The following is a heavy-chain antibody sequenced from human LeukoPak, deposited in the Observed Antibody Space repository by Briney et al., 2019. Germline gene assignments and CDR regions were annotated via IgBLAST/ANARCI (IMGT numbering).Heavy chain of an antibody. CDR3: ARSFSTYSYDASHWRGAFDI. CDR2: ISTSSSYI. V-gene: IGHV3-21*01. Sequence: GGSLRLSCAASGFTFSSYSMNWVRQAPGKGLEWVSSISTSSSYIYYADSVKGRFTISRDNANDSLYLQMNSLRAEDTAVYYCARSFSTYSYDASHWRGAFDIWGQGTMVTVSS. D-gene: IGHD3-22*01. CDR1: GFTFSSYS. J-gene: IGHJ3*02.